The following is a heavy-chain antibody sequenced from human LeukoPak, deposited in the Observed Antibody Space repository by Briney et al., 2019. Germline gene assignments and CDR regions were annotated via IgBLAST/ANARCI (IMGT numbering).Heavy chain of an antibody. V-gene: IGHV3-21*01. CDR1: GFTFSSYS. CDR3: ASDRFDPVDY. Sequence: PGGSLRLSCAASGFTFSSYSMNWVRQAPGKGLEWVSFISSSSSYICYADSVKGRFTISRDNAKNSLYLQMNSLRAEDTAVYYCASDRFDPVDYWGQGTLVTVSS. J-gene: IGHJ4*02. D-gene: IGHD3-16*01. CDR2: ISSSSSYI.